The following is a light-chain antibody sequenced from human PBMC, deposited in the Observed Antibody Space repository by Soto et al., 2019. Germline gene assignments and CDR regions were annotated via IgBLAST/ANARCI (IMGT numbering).Light chain of an antibody. V-gene: IGLV2-14*01. CDR3: SSYTSNRIPI. CDR1: SSDVGNYNY. CDR2: DVS. Sequence: QAVVTQPASVSGSPGQSITISCTGTSSDVGNYNYVSWYQQHPGKAPKLMIYDVSNRPSGVSSHFSGSKSGNTASLTISGLQAEDEADYYCSSYTSNRIPIFGGGTKVTVL. J-gene: IGLJ2*01.